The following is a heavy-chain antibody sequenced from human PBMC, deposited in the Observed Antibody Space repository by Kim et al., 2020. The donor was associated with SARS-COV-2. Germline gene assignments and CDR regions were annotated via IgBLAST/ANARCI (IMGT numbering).Heavy chain of an antibody. J-gene: IGHJ4*02. CDR1: GYTFTSYG. CDR3: ARDYGHHMVRGVTIDY. D-gene: IGHD3-10*01. V-gene: IGHV1-18*01. Sequence: ASVKVSCKASGYTFTSYGISWVRQAPGQGLEWMGWISAYNGNTNYAQKLQGRVTMTTDTSTSTAYMELRSLRSDDTAVYYCARDYGHHMVRGVTIDYWGQGTLVTVSS. CDR2: ISAYNGNT.